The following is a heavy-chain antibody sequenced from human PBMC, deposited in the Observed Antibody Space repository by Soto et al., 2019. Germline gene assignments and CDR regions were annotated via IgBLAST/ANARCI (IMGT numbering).Heavy chain of an antibody. CDR3: AKEYYDFWSGYLSASDY. CDR2: ISGSGGTT. J-gene: IGHJ4*02. Sequence: EGSLRLSCAASGFTFSTYAMSWVRQAPGKGLEWVSAISGSGGTTYYADSVKGRLTISRDNSKNTLYLQMNRLRAEDTAVYYCAKEYYDFWSGYLSASDYWGQGTLVTVSS. V-gene: IGHV3-23*01. D-gene: IGHD3-3*01. CDR1: GFTFSTYA.